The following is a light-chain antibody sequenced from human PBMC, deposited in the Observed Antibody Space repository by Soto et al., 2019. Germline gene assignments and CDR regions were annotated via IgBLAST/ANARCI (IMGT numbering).Light chain of an antibody. J-gene: IGKJ2*01. CDR3: QQSFSTPPS. CDR1: QNIDSY. CDR2: GAA. V-gene: IGKV1-39*01. Sequence: DIQMTQSPSSLSASVGDRVSISCRTSQNIDSYLNWYQQKPGKAPQVLISGAASLQSRVPSRFSGSGSGTEFTLIISTLQAEDFATYYCQQSFSTPPSFGQGTKLEIK.